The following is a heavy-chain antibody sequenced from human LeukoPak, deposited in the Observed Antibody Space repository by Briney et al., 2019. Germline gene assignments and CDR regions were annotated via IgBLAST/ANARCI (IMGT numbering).Heavy chain of an antibody. CDR1: GFTFSSSW. CDR3: ARHSSGSYYAY. CDR2: IKQDGSDK. D-gene: IGHD3-10*01. J-gene: IGHJ4*02. Sequence: PGGSLRLSCAASGFTFSSSWMSWVRQAPGKGLEWVAHIKQDGSDKYYLDSVKGRFTISRDNARNSLLLHLNSLRVEDTAMYYCARHSSGSYYAYWGQGTLVTVSS. V-gene: IGHV3-7*01.